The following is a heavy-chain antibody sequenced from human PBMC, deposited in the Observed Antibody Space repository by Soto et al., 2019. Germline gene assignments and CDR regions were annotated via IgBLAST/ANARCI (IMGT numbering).Heavy chain of an antibody. CDR2: ISYDGSNK. V-gene: IGHV3-30*18. CDR3: AKDERETRSPDY. CDR1: GFTFSSYG. Sequence: GGSLRLSCAASGFTFSSYGMHWVRQAPGKGLEWVAVISYDGSNKYYADSVKGRFTISRDNSKNTLYLQMNSLRAEDTAVYYCAKDERETRSPDYWGQGTLVTVSS. D-gene: IGHD1-1*01. J-gene: IGHJ4*02.